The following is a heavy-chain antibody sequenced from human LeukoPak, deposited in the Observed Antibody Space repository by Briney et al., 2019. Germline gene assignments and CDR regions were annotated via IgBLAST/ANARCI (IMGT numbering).Heavy chain of an antibody. V-gene: IGHV1-2*02. J-gene: IGHJ5*02. CDR2: INPNSGGT. CDR1: EYTFTGYY. Sequence: GASVKVSCKASEYTFTGYYMHWVRQAPGQGLEWMGWINPNSGGTNYAQKFQGRVTMTRDTSISTAYMGLSRLRSDDTAVYYCARRVTTILNWFDPWGQGTLVTVSS. D-gene: IGHD4-17*01. CDR3: ARRVTTILNWFDP.